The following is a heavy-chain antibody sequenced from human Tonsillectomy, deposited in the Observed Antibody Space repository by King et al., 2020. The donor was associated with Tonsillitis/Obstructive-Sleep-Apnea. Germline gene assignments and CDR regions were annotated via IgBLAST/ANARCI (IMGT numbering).Heavy chain of an antibody. CDR1: GGSFSGYY. CDR3: ARGDIGVVTAIGGFYCDF. J-gene: IGHJ4*02. CDR2: INHSGST. V-gene: IGHV4-34*01. D-gene: IGHD2-21*02. Sequence: VQLQQWGAGLLKPSETLSLSCAVYGGSFSGYYWSWVRQPPGKGLEWIGEINHSGSTNYNPSLKSRVTISVDKSKNKFFLKLSSVTAADTAVYYCARGDIGVVTAIGGFYCDFGGQGTLVTVSS.